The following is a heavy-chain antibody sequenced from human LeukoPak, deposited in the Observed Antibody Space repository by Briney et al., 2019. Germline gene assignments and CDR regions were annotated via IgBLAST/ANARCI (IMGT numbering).Heavy chain of an antibody. CDR3: ARHGVDYFGSGSFPTPFDY. V-gene: IGHV4-4*02. Sequence: SGTLSLTCAVSGGSISSSNWWSWVRQPPGKGLEWIGEIFHSGSTNYNPSLKSRVTISVDTSKNQFSLKLSSVTAADTAVYYCARHGVDYFGSGSFPTPFDYWGQGTLVTVSS. CDR1: GGSISSSNW. D-gene: IGHD3-10*01. J-gene: IGHJ4*02. CDR2: IFHSGST.